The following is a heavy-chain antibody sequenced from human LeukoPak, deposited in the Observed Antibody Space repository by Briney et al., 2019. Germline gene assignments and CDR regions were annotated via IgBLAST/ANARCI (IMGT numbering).Heavy chain of an antibody. V-gene: IGHV3-74*01. CDR1: GFTFSSYW. J-gene: IGHJ6*03. Sequence: HPGGSLRLSCAASGFTFSSYWMHWVRQAPGKGLVWVSRINSDGSSTSYADSVKGRFTISRDNAKNTLYLQMNSLRAEDTAVYYCARDLGYCSGGSCYLGYYYYYMDVWGKGTTVTVSS. CDR3: ARDLGYCSGGSCYLGYYYYYMDV. CDR2: INSDGSST. D-gene: IGHD2-15*01.